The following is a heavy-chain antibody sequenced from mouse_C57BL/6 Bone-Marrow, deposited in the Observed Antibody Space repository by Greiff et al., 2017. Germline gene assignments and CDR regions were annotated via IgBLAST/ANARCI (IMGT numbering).Heavy chain of an antibody. CDR2: IDPSDSET. CDR1: GYTFTSYW. Sequence: VQLQQPGAELVRPGSSVKLSCKASGYTFTSYWMHWVKQRPIQGLEWIGNIDPSDSETHYNQKFKDKATLTVDKSSSTAYMQLSSLTSEDSAVYYCARACYGNYVYWYFDVGGTGTTVTVSS. J-gene: IGHJ1*03. D-gene: IGHD2-1*01. CDR3: ARACYGNYVYWYFDV. V-gene: IGHV1-52*01.